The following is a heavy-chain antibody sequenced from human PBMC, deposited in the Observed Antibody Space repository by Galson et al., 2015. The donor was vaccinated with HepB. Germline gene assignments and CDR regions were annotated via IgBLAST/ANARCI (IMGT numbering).Heavy chain of an antibody. CDR3: ARDGDYGDYFDY. Sequence: SVKVSCKASGGTFSSYTISWVRQAPGQGLEWMGRIIPILGIANYAQKFQGRVTITADKSTSTAYMELSSLRSEDTAVYYCARDGDYGDYFDYWGQGTLVTVSS. J-gene: IGHJ4*02. V-gene: IGHV1-69*04. D-gene: IGHD4-17*01. CDR1: GGTFSSYT. CDR2: IIPILGIA.